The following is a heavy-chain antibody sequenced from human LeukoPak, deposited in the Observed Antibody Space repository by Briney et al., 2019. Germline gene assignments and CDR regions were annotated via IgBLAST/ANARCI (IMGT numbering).Heavy chain of an antibody. Sequence: GGSLRLSCEASGFTFSRYWMHWVRQAPGRGLVWVSRVNNDGSGTNYADSVKGRFIISRDNAKNTLYLQMSSLRAEDTAVYYCAREGDVVDTIGSFDYWGQGTLVTVSS. CDR3: AREGDVVDTIGSFDY. J-gene: IGHJ4*02. CDR1: GFTFSRYW. D-gene: IGHD5-12*01. V-gene: IGHV3-74*01. CDR2: VNNDGSGT.